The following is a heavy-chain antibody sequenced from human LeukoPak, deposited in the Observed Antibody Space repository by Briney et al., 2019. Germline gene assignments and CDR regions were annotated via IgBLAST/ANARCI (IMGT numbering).Heavy chain of an antibody. CDR2: LSSLSTHT. J-gene: IGHJ4*01. D-gene: IGHD3-10*01. Sequence: GGSLRLSCAASGFPLSGYAMSWVRQAPGKGLEWVSALSSLSTHTYYADSVKGRSSISRDNSKNMLFLDMNSLRAEDTAIYYCAKESPYISPGDYYFDSWGHGALVTVSS. CDR1: GFPLSGYA. V-gene: IGHV3-23*01. CDR3: AKESPYISPGDYYFDS.